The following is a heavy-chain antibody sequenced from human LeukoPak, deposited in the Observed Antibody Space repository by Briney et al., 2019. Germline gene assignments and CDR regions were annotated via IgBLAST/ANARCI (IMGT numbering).Heavy chain of an antibody. J-gene: IGHJ6*02. CDR2: INHSGST. CDR1: GGSFSGYS. Sequence: SETLSLTCTVYGGSFSGYSWSWIRQPPGKGLEWIGEINHSGSTHYNPSLKSRVTISVDTSKNQFSLKLSSVTAADTAVFYCAREDYYDSSGAMDVWGQGTTVTVSS. CDR3: AREDYYDSSGAMDV. D-gene: IGHD3-22*01. V-gene: IGHV4-34*01.